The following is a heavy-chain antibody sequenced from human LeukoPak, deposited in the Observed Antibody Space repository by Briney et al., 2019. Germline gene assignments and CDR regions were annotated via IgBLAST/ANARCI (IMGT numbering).Heavy chain of an antibody. Sequence: GGSLRLSCAASGFTFSSYSMNWVRQAPGKGLEWVSSISSSSSYIYYADSVKGRFTISRDNAKNSLYLQMNSLRAEDTAVYYCARDRAEVEGGYFDYWGQGTLVTVSS. CDR2: ISSSSSYI. CDR3: ARDRAEVEGGYFDY. J-gene: IGHJ4*02. D-gene: IGHD3-16*01. CDR1: GFTFSSYS. V-gene: IGHV3-21*01.